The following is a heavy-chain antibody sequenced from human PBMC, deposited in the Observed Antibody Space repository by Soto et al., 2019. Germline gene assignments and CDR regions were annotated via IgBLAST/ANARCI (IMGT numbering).Heavy chain of an antibody. CDR2: IYYSGST. D-gene: IGHD6-19*01. CDR3: AREGGTHSSGWTAIHYYYGMDV. V-gene: IGHV4-59*01. CDR1: GGSISSYY. J-gene: IGHJ6*02. Sequence: SETLSLTCTVSGGSISSYYWSWIRQPPGKGLEWIGYIYYSGSTNYNPSLKSRVTMSVDTSKNQFSLKLSSVTAADTAVYYCAREGGTHSSGWTAIHYYYGMDVWGQGTTVTVSS.